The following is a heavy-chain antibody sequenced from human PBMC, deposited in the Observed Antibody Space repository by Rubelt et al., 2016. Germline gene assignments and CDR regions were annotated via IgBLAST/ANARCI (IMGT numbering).Heavy chain of an antibody. D-gene: IGHD3-10*01. J-gene: IGHJ6*02. CDR2: ISAYNGNT. Sequence: SGAEVKKPGASVKVSCKASGYTFTSYGISWVRQAPGQGLEWMGWISAYNGNTNYAQKLQGRVTMTTDTSTSTAYMELRSLRSDDTAVYYCARDLVHVCYYGSWYGMDVWGQGTTVTVSS. CDR1: GYTFTSYG. CDR3: ARDLVHVCYYGSWYGMDV. V-gene: IGHV1-18*01.